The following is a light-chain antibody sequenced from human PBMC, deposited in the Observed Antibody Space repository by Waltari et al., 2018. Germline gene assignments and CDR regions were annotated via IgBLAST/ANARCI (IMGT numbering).Light chain of an antibody. CDR3: QQYNNWRT. J-gene: IGKJ2*01. CDR2: GAS. V-gene: IGKV3-15*01. CDR1: QSISRN. Sequence: EVLMTQSPATLSVSPGERSTHSCRASQSISRNLAWYQQKPGQAPRLLIYGASTRATGIPARFSGSGSGTEFTLTISGLQSEDFAVYYCQQYNNWRTFGQGTKLEIK.